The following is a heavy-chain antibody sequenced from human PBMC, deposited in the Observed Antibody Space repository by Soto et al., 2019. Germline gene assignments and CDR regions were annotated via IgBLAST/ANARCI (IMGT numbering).Heavy chain of an antibody. J-gene: IGHJ6*02. Sequence: PGGSLRLSCAASGFTFSDHYMDWVRQAPGKGLEWVGRTRNKANSYTTEYAASVKGRFTISRDDSKKSLYLQMNSLKTEDTAVYYCATCSGGSCYPGGFYGMDVWGQGTTVTVSS. V-gene: IGHV3-72*01. CDR1: GFTFSDHY. D-gene: IGHD2-15*01. CDR2: TRNKANSYTT. CDR3: ATCSGGSCYPGGFYGMDV.